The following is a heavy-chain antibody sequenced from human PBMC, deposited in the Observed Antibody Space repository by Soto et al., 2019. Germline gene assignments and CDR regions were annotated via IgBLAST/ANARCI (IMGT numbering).Heavy chain of an antibody. CDR3: AKGPLGGVYDLDY. D-gene: IGHD5-12*01. CDR2: ISASGGST. Sequence: EVQLLDSGGGLVQPGGSLRLSCAASGFTFSNYVMNWVRQAPGKGLDWVSAISASGGSTYYADSVKGRFTISRDKSKNTLYLQMSSLRAEDTAVYYCAKGPLGGVYDLDYWGQGTLVTVSS. V-gene: IGHV3-23*01. J-gene: IGHJ4*02. CDR1: GFTFSNYV.